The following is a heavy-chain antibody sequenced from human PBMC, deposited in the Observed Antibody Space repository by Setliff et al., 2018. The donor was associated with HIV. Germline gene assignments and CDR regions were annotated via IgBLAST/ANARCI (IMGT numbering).Heavy chain of an antibody. D-gene: IGHD3-10*01. CDR1: GYNFNAYY. Sequence: ASVKVSCKASGYNFNAYYVHWVRQAPGQGLERMGWINGNSGGTNYAQKFQGRVTMTRDTSTKTAYMELTRLRSDDAAVYSCARGGDDYGPGTWTFDSWGQGTLVTVSS. J-gene: IGHJ4*02. V-gene: IGHV1-2*02. CDR2: INGNSGGT. CDR3: ARGGDDYGPGTWTFDS.